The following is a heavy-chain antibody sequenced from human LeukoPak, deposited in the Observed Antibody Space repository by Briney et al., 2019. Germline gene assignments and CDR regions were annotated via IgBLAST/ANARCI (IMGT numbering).Heavy chain of an antibody. CDR1: GFTFSSYS. CDR2: ISSSSSYI. J-gene: IGHJ4*02. V-gene: IGHV3-21*01. Sequence: GRSLRLSCAASGFTFSSYSMNWVRQAPGKGLEWVSSISSSSSYIYYADSVKGRFTISRDNAKNSLYLQMYSLRAEDTAVYYCARVSFSILTDYWGQGTLVTVSS. D-gene: IGHD3-9*01. CDR3: ARVSFSILTDY.